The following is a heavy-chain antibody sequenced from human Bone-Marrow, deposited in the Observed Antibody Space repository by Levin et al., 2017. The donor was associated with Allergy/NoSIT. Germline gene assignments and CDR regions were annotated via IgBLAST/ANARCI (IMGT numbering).Heavy chain of an antibody. Sequence: SQTLSLTCTVSGGSISSYYWSWIRPPPGKGLEWIGYIYYSGSTNYNPSLKSRVTISVDTSKNQFSLKLSSVTAADTAVYYCAGGSEPDIAAAGTGLYFDYWGQGTLVTVSS. CDR3: AGGSEPDIAAAGTGLYFDY. D-gene: IGHD6-13*01. V-gene: IGHV4-59*01. J-gene: IGHJ4*02. CDR1: GGSISSYY. CDR2: IYYSGST.